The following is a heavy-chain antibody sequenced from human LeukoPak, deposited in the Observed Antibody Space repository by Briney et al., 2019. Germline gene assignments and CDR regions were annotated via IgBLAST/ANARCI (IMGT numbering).Heavy chain of an antibody. D-gene: IGHD3-22*01. CDR3: ARGWDYDSGGRPTAYVY. CDR2: IIPIFGTA. CDR1: GGTFSNYA. V-gene: IGHV1-69*13. Sequence: ASVKVSCKASGGTFSNYAINWVRQAPGQGLEWMGGIIPIFGTANNAQKFQGRVTITADESTSAVYMELNSLKSEGTAVYYCARGWDYDSGGRPTAYVYWGQGTLVTVSS. J-gene: IGHJ4*02.